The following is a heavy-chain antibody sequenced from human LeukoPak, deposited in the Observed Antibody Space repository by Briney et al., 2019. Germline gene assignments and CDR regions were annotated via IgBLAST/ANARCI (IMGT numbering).Heavy chain of an antibody. CDR3: ARERFGSGSYPADS. CDR2: INPNSDGT. J-gene: IGHJ4*02. V-gene: IGHV1-2*02. D-gene: IGHD3-10*01. Sequence: ASVKVSCRASGYTFTDYYMHWVRQAPGQGLEWMGWINPNSDGTNYAQKFQGRVTMTRDTSISTAYMELSRLRSDDTAEYYCARERFGSGSYPADSWGQGTLVTVSS. CDR1: GYTFTDYY.